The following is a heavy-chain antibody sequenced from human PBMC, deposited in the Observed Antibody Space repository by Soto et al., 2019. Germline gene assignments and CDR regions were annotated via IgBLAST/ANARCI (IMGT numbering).Heavy chain of an antibody. D-gene: IGHD2-21*02. CDR2: IYYSGST. J-gene: IGHJ1*01. V-gene: IGHV4-59*08. CDR3: ARVVVTALPHLAR. Sequence: SETLSLTCTVSGGSISNYYWSWIRQPPGKGLEWIGYIYYSGSTKYNPSLQSRVTISLDTSKNEISLRLTSVTAADTAVYYCARVVVTALPHLARWGQGTLVTVSS. CDR1: GGSISNYY.